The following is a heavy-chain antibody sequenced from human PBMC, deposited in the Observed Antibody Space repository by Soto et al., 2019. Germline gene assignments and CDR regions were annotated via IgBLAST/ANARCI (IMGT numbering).Heavy chain of an antibody. J-gene: IGHJ4*02. CDR1: GFTISNVW. D-gene: IGHD2-2*01. Sequence: PGGSLRLSCAASGFTISNVWINWVRQAPGKGLEWVSIISGSGGSTYYPDSVKGRFTISRDNSKNTLYLQMNSLRADDTAVYYCAKLPAAKSYFDFWGQGTLVTVSS. CDR3: AKLPAAKSYFDF. CDR2: ISGSGGST. V-gene: IGHV3-23*01.